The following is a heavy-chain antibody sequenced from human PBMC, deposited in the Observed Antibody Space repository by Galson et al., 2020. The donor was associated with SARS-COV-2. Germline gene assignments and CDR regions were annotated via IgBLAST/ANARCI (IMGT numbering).Heavy chain of an antibody. J-gene: IGHJ6*02. CDR2: ISGRGGST. V-gene: IGHV3-23*01. Sequence: GESLKISCAASGFTFSSYAMSWVRQAPGKGLEWVSAISGRGGSTYYADSVKGRFTISRDNSKNTLYLQMNSLRAEDTAVYYCAKDLSPLYYYYGIDGWGQGTTVTVSS. CDR3: AKDLSPLYYYYGIDG. CDR1: GFTFSSYA.